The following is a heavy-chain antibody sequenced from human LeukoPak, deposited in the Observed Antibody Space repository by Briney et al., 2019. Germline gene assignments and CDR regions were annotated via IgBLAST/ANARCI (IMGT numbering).Heavy chain of an antibody. Sequence: GRSLRLSCAASGFTFSSYAMHWVRQAPGKGLEWVAVISYDGSNKYYAGSVKGRFTISRDNSKNTLYLQMNSLRAEDTAVYYCAREMGYYDSSGYGHAFDIWGQGTMVTVSS. CDR1: GFTFSSYA. D-gene: IGHD3-22*01. CDR3: AREMGYYDSSGYGHAFDI. J-gene: IGHJ3*02. V-gene: IGHV3-30-3*01. CDR2: ISYDGSNK.